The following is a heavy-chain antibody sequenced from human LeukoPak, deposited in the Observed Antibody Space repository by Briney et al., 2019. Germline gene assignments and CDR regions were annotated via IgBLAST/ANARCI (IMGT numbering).Heavy chain of an antibody. CDR3: ARDHCGGDCYSNWFDP. Sequence: SETLSLICAVYDGSFRGYYWSWIRQPPGKGLEWIGEINHSGSTNYNPSLKSRVTISVDTSKNQFSLKLSSVTAADTAVYYCARDHCGGDCYSNWFDPWGQGTLVTVSS. CDR2: INHSGST. V-gene: IGHV4-34*01. J-gene: IGHJ5*02. D-gene: IGHD2-21*02. CDR1: DGSFRGYY.